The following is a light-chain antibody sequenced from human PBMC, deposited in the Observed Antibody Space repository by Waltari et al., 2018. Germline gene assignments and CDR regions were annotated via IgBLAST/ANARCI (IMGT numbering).Light chain of an antibody. V-gene: IGLV3-21*04. Sequence: SYVLTQPPSVSVAPGEPSRITCGGDHIGVYSVHWYQQKPGQAPVLVLYYDNNRPSGIPERFSGSNFGNTATLTISRVEAGDEADYYCQVSDSTADLVVFGGGTKLTVL. J-gene: IGLJ2*01. CDR2: YDN. CDR1: HIGVYS. CDR3: QVSDSTADLVV.